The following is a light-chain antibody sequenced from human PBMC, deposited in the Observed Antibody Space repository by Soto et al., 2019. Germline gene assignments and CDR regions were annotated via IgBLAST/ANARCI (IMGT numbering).Light chain of an antibody. J-gene: IGLJ2*01. V-gene: IGLV4-69*01. CDR1: SGHSSYA. CDR3: QTWGAGIVV. Sequence: QLVLTQSPSASASLGASVKLTCTLSSGHSSYAIAWHQQQPEKGPRYLMKLNSDGSHNKGDGIPDRFSGSSSGAERYLTISNLQSEDEADYYCQTWGAGIVVFGRGTKLIVL. CDR2: LNSDGSH.